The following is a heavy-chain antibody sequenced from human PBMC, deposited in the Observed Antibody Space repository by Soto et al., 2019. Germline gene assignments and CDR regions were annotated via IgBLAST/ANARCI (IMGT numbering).Heavy chain of an antibody. CDR1: GFTFSSYA. V-gene: IGHV3-23*01. CDR3: AKPYCSGGSCYEAYYYYYMDV. CDR2: ISGSGGST. Sequence: GGSLRLSCAASGFTFSSYAMSWVRQAPGKGLEWVSAISGSGGSTYYADSVKGRFTISRDNSKNTLYLQINSLRAEDTAVYYCAKPYCSGGSCYEAYYYYYMDVWGKGTTVTVSS. J-gene: IGHJ6*03. D-gene: IGHD2-15*01.